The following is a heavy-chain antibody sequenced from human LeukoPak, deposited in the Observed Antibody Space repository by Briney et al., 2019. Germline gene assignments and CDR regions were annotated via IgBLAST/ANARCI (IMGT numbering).Heavy chain of an antibody. CDR3: ATEGGIVVVPAAIRGYDSHDAFDI. D-gene: IGHD2-2*02. Sequence: ASVKVSCTVSGYTLTELSMHWVRQAPGKGLEWMGGFDPEDGEAIYAQKFQGRVTMTEDTSTDTAYMELSSLRSEDTAVYYCATEGGIVVVPAAIRGYDSHDAFDIWGQGTMVTVSS. CDR2: FDPEDGEA. CDR1: GYTLTELS. J-gene: IGHJ3*02. V-gene: IGHV1-24*01.